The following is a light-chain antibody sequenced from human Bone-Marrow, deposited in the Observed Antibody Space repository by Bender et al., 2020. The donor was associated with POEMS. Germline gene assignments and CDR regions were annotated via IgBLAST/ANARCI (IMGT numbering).Light chain of an antibody. Sequence: SYVLTQPPSVSVAPGQTARISCGGHNVETYSVHWYQQKPGQAPVLVVLDDTARPSGIPERFSGSNSANTATLTISRVDAGDEADYFCQVSTGDHPVFGGGTKLTVL. CDR2: DDT. CDR3: QVSTGDHPV. J-gene: IGLJ2*01. V-gene: IGLV3-21*02. CDR1: NVETYS.